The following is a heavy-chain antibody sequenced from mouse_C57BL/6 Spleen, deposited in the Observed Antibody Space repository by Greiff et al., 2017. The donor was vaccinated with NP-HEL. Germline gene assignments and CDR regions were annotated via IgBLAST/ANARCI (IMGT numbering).Heavy chain of an antibody. V-gene: IGHV2-4*01. CDR2: IWSGGST. J-gene: IGHJ3*01. Sequence: QVQLQQSGPGLVQPSQSLSITCTVSGFSLTSYGVHWVRQPPGKGLEWLGVIWSGGSTDYNAAFIYRLSISKDNSKSQVFFHMNSLQADDTAIYYCAKNEGPRQIPWCAYWGQGTLVTVSA. CDR3: AKNEGPRQIPWCAY. CDR1: GFSLTSYG. D-gene: IGHD6-1*01.